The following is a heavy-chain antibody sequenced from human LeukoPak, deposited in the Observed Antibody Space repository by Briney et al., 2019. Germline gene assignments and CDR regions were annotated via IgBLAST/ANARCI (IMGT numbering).Heavy chain of an antibody. V-gene: IGHV1-18*01. CDR2: ISAYNGNT. CDR3: ARDPGYCSSTSCYGRGDAFDI. Sequence: ASVKVSCKASGYTFTSYGISWVRHAPGQGLEWMGWISAYNGNTNYAQKLQGRVTMTTDTSTSTAYMELRSLRSDDTAVYYCARDPGYCSSTSCYGRGDAFDIWGQGTMVTVSS. CDR1: GYTFTSYG. J-gene: IGHJ3*02. D-gene: IGHD2-2*01.